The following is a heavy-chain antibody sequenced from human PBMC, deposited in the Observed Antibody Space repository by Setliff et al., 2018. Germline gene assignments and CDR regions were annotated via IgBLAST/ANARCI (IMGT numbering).Heavy chain of an antibody. CDR1: GGTFTNYA. Sequence: SVKASCKASGGTFTNYAINWVRQAPGQGLEWMGGINPIFGTADYTQNFQGRVTITTDESTSTAYMELSSLRSEDTAIYYCATERGLVVSATDYYYYMDVWGKGTTVTVSS. J-gene: IGHJ6*03. D-gene: IGHD2-15*01. CDR3: ATERGLVVSATDYYYYMDV. CDR2: INPIFGTA. V-gene: IGHV1-69*05.